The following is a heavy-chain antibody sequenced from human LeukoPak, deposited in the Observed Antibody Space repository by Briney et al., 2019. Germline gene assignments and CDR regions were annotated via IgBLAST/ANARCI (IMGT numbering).Heavy chain of an antibody. D-gene: IGHD3-22*01. Sequence: SETLSLTCAVSGYSISSGDYWGWIRQSPGKGLEWIGSIYHSGSTYYNPSLKSRVTISVDTSKNQFSLKLSSVTAADTAVYYCARQRYYYDSSGYAFDQWGQGTLVTVSS. CDR3: ARQRYYYDSSGYAFDQ. J-gene: IGHJ4*02. V-gene: IGHV4-38-2*01. CDR2: IYHSGST. CDR1: GYSISSGDY.